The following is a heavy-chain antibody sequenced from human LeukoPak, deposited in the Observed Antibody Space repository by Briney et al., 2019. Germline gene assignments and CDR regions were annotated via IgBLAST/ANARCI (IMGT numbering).Heavy chain of an antibody. V-gene: IGHV3-33*01. CDR3: AREGGPIAARYAFDI. CDR1: GFTFSSYG. Sequence: GGSLRLSCAASGFTFSSYGMHWVRQAPGKGLEWVAVIWYDGSNKYYGDSVKGRFTISRDNSKNTLYLQMNSLRAEDTAVYYCAREGGPIAARYAFDIWGQGTMVTVSS. J-gene: IGHJ3*02. CDR2: IWYDGSNK. D-gene: IGHD6-6*01.